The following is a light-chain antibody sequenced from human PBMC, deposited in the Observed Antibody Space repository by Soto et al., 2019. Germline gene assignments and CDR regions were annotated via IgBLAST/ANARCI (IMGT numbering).Light chain of an antibody. V-gene: IGKV3-11*01. J-gene: IGKJ4*01. CDR2: DAS. CDR1: QSVSSY. CDR3: QQRSNWPPLT. Sequence: EIVLTQSPATLSLSRGERATLSCRASQSVSSYLAWYQQKPGQAPRLLIYDASNRATGIPARFSGSGSGTDFTLTISSLEPEDFAVYYCQQRSNWPPLTFGGGTKVDI.